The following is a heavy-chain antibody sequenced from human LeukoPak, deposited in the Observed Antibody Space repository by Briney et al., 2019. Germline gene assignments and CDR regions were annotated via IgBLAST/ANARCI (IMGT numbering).Heavy chain of an antibody. V-gene: IGHV1-2*02. Sequence: GASVKVSCKASGYTFTGYYMHWVRQAPGQGLEWMGWINPNSGGTNYAQKFQGRVTMTRDTSISTAYMELSRLRSDDTAVYYRARDYGSGRFSDYWGQGTLVTVSS. CDR2: INPNSGGT. CDR1: GYTFTGYY. D-gene: IGHD3-10*01. CDR3: ARDYGSGRFSDY. J-gene: IGHJ4*02.